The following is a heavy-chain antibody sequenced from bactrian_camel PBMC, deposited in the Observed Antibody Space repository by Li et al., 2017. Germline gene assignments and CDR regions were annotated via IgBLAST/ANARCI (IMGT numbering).Heavy chain of an antibody. CDR1: GYPYIGTC. J-gene: IGHJ4*01. CDR3: AARGRSSVVYNS. Sequence: VQLVESGGGLVQPGGSLRLSCAVSGYPYIGTCLGWFRQAPGKGFEWVSGSGGGRSFYADSVKGRFTISQDNAKNTLYLQMSSLKPEDAASYYCAARGRSSVVYNSWGQGTQVTVS. V-gene: IGHV3S35*01. CDR2: GSGGGRS.